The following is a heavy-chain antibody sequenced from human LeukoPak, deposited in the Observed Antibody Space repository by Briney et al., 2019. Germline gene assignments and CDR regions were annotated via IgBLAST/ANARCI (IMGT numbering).Heavy chain of an antibody. CDR1: GFTFNSYG. D-gene: IGHD4-17*01. J-gene: IGHJ4*02. Sequence: PGGSLRLSCAASGFTFNSYGMHWVRQAPGKGLEWVAVISYDGSNKYYADSVKGRFAISRDNSKNTLYLQMNSLRAEDTAVYYCAKDKKATTVTTLFIYWGQGTLVTVSS. CDR3: AKDKKATTVTTLFIY. V-gene: IGHV3-30*18. CDR2: ISYDGSNK.